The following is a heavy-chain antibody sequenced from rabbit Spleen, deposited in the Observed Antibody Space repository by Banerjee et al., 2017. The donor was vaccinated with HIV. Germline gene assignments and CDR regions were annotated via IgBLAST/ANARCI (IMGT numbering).Heavy chain of an antibody. CDR3: ARFVAGRGDYNL. CDR2: IDPIFGST. V-gene: IGHV1S39*01. Sequence: QEQLVESGGGLVQPGGSLKLSCKASGFDFSSYGVSWVRQAPGKGLEWIGYIDPIFGSTYYANWVNGRFTISQSSSTTVTLQMTSLTAADTATYFCARFVAGRGDYNLWGPCTLVTVS. D-gene: IGHD8-1*01. J-gene: IGHJ4*01. CDR1: GFDFSSYG.